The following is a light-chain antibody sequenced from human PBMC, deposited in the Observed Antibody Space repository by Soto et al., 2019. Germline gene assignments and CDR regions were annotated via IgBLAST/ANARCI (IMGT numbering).Light chain of an antibody. Sequence: EIVMTQSPATLSVSPGERATLSCRASQSISSNLAWYQQKPGQAPSLLLYGASTRATGIPARFSGSGSGTDGPLTISSLQSEDCAVYYCHQNNKGPQGTFGQGTKLEIK. CDR2: GAS. V-gene: IGKV3-15*01. J-gene: IGKJ2*02. CDR1: QSISSN. CDR3: HQNNKGPQGT.